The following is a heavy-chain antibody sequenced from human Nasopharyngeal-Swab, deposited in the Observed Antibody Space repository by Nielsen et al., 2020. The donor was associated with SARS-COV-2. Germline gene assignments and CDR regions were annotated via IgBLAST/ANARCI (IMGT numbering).Heavy chain of an antibody. D-gene: IGHD6-13*01. V-gene: IGHV3-33*01. J-gene: IGHJ4*02. CDR1: GFNFSSFG. Sequence: GESPKIPCAASGFNFSSFGMHWVRQAPGKGLEWVAVLWYDESHKYYADSVKGRFTISRDNSKNTLYLQMNSLRAEDTAVYYCARDPAHEVYSSSWYYFEYWGQGALVTVSS. CDR2: LWYDESHK. CDR3: ARDPAHEVYSSSWYYFEY.